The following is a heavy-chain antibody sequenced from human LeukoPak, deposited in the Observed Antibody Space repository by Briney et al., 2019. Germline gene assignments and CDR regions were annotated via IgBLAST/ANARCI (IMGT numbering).Heavy chain of an antibody. V-gene: IGHV4-4*07. D-gene: IGHD2-2*02. J-gene: IGHJ6*03. CDR1: GGSISSYY. Sequence: KPSETLSLTCTVSGGSISSYYWSWIRQPAGKGLEWIGRIYTSGSTNYNPSLKSRVTMSVDTSKNQFSLKLSSVTAADTAVYYCARIPLSLAEMSYYYYYMDVWGKGTTVTVSS. CDR3: ARIPLSLAEMSYYYYYMDV. CDR2: IYTSGST.